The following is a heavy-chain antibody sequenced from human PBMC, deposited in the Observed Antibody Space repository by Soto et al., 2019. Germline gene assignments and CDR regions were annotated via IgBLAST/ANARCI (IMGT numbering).Heavy chain of an antibody. V-gene: IGHV1-69*12. CDR1: GDTFSTYT. CDR2: ITPGSATS. CDR3: AREGLVLVPSTVNSDYYYYAMDV. Sequence: QVQLVQSGAEVKKPGSSVKVSCKAPGDTFSTYTITWVRQAPGQGLEWMGGITPGSATSNYAQKFQGRVTITADESTSTGYMELSSLPSEDTAVYYCAREGLVLVPSTVNSDYYYYAMDVWGQGTTVTVSS. D-gene: IGHD2-2*01. J-gene: IGHJ6*02.